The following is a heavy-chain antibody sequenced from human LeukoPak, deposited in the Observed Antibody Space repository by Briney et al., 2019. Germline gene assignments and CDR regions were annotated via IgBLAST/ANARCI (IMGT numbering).Heavy chain of an antibody. CDR1: GGSFSGYY. Sequence: SETLSLTCAVYGGSFSGYYWSWIRQPPGKGLEWIGEINHSGSTNYNPSLKSRVTISVDTSKNQFSLKLSFVTAADTAVYYCARGDYYDSSGYYKNWGQGTLVTVSS. CDR3: ARGDYYDSSGYYKN. V-gene: IGHV4-34*01. CDR2: INHSGST. J-gene: IGHJ4*02. D-gene: IGHD3-22*01.